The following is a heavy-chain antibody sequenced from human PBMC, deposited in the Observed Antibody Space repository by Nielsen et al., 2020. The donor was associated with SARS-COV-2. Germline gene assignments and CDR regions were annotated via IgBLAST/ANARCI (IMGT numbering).Heavy chain of an antibody. CDR3: ARGLKNDIVLMVYTFDY. CDR1: GFTFSSYW. V-gene: IGHV3-7*01. J-gene: IGHJ4*02. CDR2: IKQDGSEK. Sequence: SCAASGFTFSSYWMSWVRQAPGKGLEWVANIKQDGSEKYYVDSVKGRFTISRDNAKNSLYLQMNSLRAEDTAVYYCARGLKNDIVLMVYTFDYWGQGTLVTVSS. D-gene: IGHD2-8*01.